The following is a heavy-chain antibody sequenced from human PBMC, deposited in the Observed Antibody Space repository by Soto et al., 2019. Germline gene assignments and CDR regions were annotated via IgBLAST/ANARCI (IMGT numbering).Heavy chain of an antibody. CDR3: ARGEQYSGRIFDY. V-gene: IGHV6-1*01. CDR1: GDSVSSNSAG. Sequence: QVQLQQSGPGLVKPSQTLSLTCAITGDSVSSNSAGWSWVRQSPSRGREWLGRTYYRSKWYYEYAVSVRGRITINPDTSKTQYSLQLNSVTPEDTAVYFCARGEQYSGRIFDYWGQGTLVTVSS. CDR2: TYYRSKWYY. D-gene: IGHD1-26*01. J-gene: IGHJ4*01.